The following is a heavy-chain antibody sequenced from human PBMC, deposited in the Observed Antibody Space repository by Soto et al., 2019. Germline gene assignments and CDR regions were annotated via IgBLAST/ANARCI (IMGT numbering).Heavy chain of an antibody. Sequence: GGSLRLSCAASGFTFSSYSMNWVRQAPGKGLEWVSSISSSSSYIYYADSVKGRFTISRDNAKNSLYLQMNSLRAEDTAVYYCARDNGRSKPYYYYYYMDVWGKGTMVTVSS. CDR3: ARDNGRSKPYYYYYYMDV. D-gene: IGHD2-8*01. J-gene: IGHJ6*03. V-gene: IGHV3-21*01. CDR2: ISSSSSYI. CDR1: GFTFSSYS.